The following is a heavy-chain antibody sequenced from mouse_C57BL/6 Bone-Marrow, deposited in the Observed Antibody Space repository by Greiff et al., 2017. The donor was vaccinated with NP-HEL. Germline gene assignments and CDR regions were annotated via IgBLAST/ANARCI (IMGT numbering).Heavy chain of an antibody. CDR1: GYTFTSYG. CDR3: ARILEGPWFAY. V-gene: IGHV1-81*01. CDR2: IYPRSGNT. Sequence: VQRVESGAELARPGASVKLSCKASGYTFTSYGISWVKQRTGQGLEWIGEIYPRSGNTYYNEKFKGKATLTADKSSSTAYMELRSLTSEDSAVYFCARILEGPWFAYWGQGTLVTVSA. J-gene: IGHJ3*01.